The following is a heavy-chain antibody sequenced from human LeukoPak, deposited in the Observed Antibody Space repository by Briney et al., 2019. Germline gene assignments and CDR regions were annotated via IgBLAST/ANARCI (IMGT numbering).Heavy chain of an antibody. J-gene: IGHJ5*02. CDR1: GGSFSGYY. CDR2: INHSGST. Sequence: SETLSVTCAVYGGSFSGYYWSWIRQPPGNGLEWIGEINHSGSTNYNPSLKSRVTISVDTSKNQFSLKLSSVTAADTAVYYCARERLTIFGSDPWGQGTLVTVSS. V-gene: IGHV4-34*01. D-gene: IGHD3-3*01. CDR3: ARERLTIFGSDP.